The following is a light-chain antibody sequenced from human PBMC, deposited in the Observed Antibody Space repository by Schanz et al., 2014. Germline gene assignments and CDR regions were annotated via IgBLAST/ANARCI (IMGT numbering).Light chain of an antibody. J-gene: IGKJ2*01. V-gene: IGKV3-15*01. CDR1: QNIGSN. CDR3: QQYNNWPPSMYT. CDR2: GAS. Sequence: EIVMTQSPATLSVSPGGRATLSCRASQNIGSNLAWYQQKPGQAPRLLIYGASTRATGIPARFSGSGSGTEFTLTISSLQSEDFAVYYCQQYNNWPPSMYTFGQGTKLEIK.